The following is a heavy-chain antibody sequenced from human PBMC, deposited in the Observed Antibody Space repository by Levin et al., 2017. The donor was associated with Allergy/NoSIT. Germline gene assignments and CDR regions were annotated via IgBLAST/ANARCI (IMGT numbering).Heavy chain of an antibody. J-gene: IGHJ6*02. Sequence: GESLKISCAASGFTFSSYAMSWVRQAPGKGLEWVSAISGSGGSTYYADSVKGRFTISRDNSKNTLYLQMNSLRAEDTAVYYCAKDKPRDPYSSHYYGMDVWGQGTTVTVSS. CDR3: AKDKPRDPYSSHYYGMDV. CDR2: ISGSGGST. D-gene: IGHD6-19*01. V-gene: IGHV3-23*01. CDR1: GFTFSSYA.